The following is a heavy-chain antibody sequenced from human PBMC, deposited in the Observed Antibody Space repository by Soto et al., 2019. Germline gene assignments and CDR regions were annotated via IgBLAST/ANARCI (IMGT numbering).Heavy chain of an antibody. CDR3: ARAAMGGGGWPFDY. CDR2: IYHSGST. J-gene: IGHJ4*02. D-gene: IGHD3-16*01. V-gene: IGHV4-4*02. CDR1: GGSISSSNW. Sequence: QVQLQESGPGLVKPSGTLSLTCAVSGGSISSSNWWSWVRQPPGKGLEWIGEIYHSGSTNYNPSLRSPVTIPVDKSTYQFPLKLGSVTAADTAVYYCARAAMGGGGWPFDYWGQGTLVTVSS.